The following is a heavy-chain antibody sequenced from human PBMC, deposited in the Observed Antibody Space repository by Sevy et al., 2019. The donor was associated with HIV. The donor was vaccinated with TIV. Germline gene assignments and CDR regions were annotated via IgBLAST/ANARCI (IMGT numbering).Heavy chain of an antibody. CDR3: ARDSGYTGYD. J-gene: IGHJ4*02. V-gene: IGHV3-21*01. Sequence: GGSLRLSCTASGFSFDSYDMNWVRQAPGKGLEWVSSISRSSTYIYYTDSVKGRFTLSRDNARNSLYLQMNSLRVDDTAVYYCARDSGYTGYDWGQGTLVTVSS. D-gene: IGHD5-12*01. CDR2: ISRSSTYI. CDR1: GFSFDSYD.